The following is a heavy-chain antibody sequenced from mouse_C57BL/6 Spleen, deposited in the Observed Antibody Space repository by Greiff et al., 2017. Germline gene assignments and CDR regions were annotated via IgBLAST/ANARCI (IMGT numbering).Heavy chain of an antibody. CDR2: ISGGGGNT. CDR3: ARLLRLRLYYFDY. V-gene: IGHV5-9*01. CDR1: GFTFSSYT. J-gene: IGHJ2*01. Sequence: EVKLVESGGGLVKPGGSLKLSCAASGFTFSSYTMSWVRQTPEKRLEWVATISGGGGNTYYPESVKGRFTITRDNAKNTLYLQMSSLRSEATALYFCARLLRLRLYYFDYWGQGTALTVSS. D-gene: IGHD1-2*01.